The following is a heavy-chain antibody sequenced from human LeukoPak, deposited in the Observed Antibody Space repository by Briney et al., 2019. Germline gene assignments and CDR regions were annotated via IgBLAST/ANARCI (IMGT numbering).Heavy chain of an antibody. Sequence: ASVTVSCKASGYTFTGYYMHWVRQAPGQGLEWMGWIKPNSGGTNYAQKFQGRVTITRDTSIRTAYMELSRLRSDDTAVYYCARDLEWLYPGGAFDIWGQGTMVTVSS. CDR1: GYTFTGYY. CDR2: IKPNSGGT. J-gene: IGHJ3*02. D-gene: IGHD3-3*01. V-gene: IGHV1-2*02. CDR3: ARDLEWLYPGGAFDI.